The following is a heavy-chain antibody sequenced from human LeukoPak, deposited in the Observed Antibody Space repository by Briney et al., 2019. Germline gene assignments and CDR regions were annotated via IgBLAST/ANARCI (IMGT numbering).Heavy chain of an antibody. CDR3: AKDAPVNIVVVPAANS. CDR2: ISGSGGST. CDR1: GFTFSSYA. V-gene: IGHV3-23*01. D-gene: IGHD2-2*01. Sequence: PGGSLRLSCAASGFTFSSYAMSWVRQAPGKGLEWVSAISGSGGSTYYADSVKGRFTISRDNSKNTLCLQMNSLRAEDPAVYYCAKDAPVNIVVVPAANSWGQGTLVTVSS. J-gene: IGHJ4*02.